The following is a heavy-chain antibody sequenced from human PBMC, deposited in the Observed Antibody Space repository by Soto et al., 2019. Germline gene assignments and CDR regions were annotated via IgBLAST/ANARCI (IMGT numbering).Heavy chain of an antibody. Sequence: SGKVSCKASGYTFPSYGISWVRQAPGQGLEWMGWISAYNGNTNYAQKLQGRVTMTTDTSTSTAYMELRSLRSDDTAVYYCARYSGNNNYYYYGMDVWGQGTTVTVSS. CDR1: GYTFPSYG. V-gene: IGHV1-18*04. J-gene: IGHJ6*02. D-gene: IGHD1-26*01. CDR2: ISAYNGNT. CDR3: ARYSGNNNYYYYGMDV.